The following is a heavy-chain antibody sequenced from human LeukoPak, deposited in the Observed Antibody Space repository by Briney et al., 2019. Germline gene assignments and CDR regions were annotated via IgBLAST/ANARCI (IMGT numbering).Heavy chain of an antibody. CDR1: GFTFSSYG. Sequence: GGSLRLSCAASGFTFSSYGMHWVRQAPGKGLEWVAVISYDGSNKYYADSVKGRFTISRDNSKNTLYLQMNSLRAEDTAVYYCARDPPGDDTDAFDIWGQGTMVTVSS. J-gene: IGHJ3*02. CDR2: ISYDGSNK. D-gene: IGHD3-10*01. CDR3: ARDPPGDDTDAFDI. V-gene: IGHV3-30*19.